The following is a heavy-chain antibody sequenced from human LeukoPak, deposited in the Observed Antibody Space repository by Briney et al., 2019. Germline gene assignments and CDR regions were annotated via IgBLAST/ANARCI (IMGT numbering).Heavy chain of an antibody. D-gene: IGHD3-10*01. J-gene: IGHJ5*02. CDR2: IRYDGSHK. Sequence: GGSLRLSCAASGFTFSSYDMHWVRQAPGKGLEWVAFIRYDGSHKYYADSVKGRFTLSRDNSKNTLYLQMNSLRAEDTAVYYCAKDGRTYDYDSGYSRFDPWGQGTLVTVSS. V-gene: IGHV3-30*02. CDR1: GFTFSSYD. CDR3: AKDGRTYDYDSGYSRFDP.